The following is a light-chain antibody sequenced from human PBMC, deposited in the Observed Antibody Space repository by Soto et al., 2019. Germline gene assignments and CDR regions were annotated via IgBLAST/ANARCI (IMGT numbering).Light chain of an antibody. CDR1: QGIRND. Sequence: AIQMTQSPSSLSASVGDRVTITCRASQGIRNDLGWYQQKPGKAPKLLIYAASILQSGVPSRFSGSVSCTDFTLPISSLQAEDFATYYSLQDYSYPRTCGGGTKVEIK. V-gene: IGKV1-6*01. CDR2: AAS. J-gene: IGKJ4*01. CDR3: LQDYSYPRT.